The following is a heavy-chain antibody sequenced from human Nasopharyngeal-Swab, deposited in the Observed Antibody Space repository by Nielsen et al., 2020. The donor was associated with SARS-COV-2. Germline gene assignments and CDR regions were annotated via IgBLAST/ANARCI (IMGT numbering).Heavy chain of an antibody. CDR3: AKEGIYDFWSGPQGPFDY. D-gene: IGHD3-3*01. CDR2: IPYDGSNK. J-gene: IGHJ4*02. Sequence: GESLKISCAASGFTFSSYGMHWVRQAPGKGLEWVAVIPYDGSNKYYADSVKGRFTISRDNSKNTLYLQMNSLRAEDTAVYYCAKEGIYDFWSGPQGPFDYWGQGTLVTVSS. V-gene: IGHV3-30*18. CDR1: GFTFSSYG.